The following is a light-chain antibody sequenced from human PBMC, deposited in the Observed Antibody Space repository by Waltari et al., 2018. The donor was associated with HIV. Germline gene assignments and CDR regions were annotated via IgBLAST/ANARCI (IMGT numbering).Light chain of an antibody. CDR2: DNN. Sequence: QSVLTQPPSVSVAPGQKVTLACSGSSSTSGKTVLSWYKQLPGTAPKLLIYDNNKRPSGIPDRFSGSKSGTSATLGITGLQTGDEADYYCGTWDSSLSGVVFGGGTKLTVL. CDR1: SSTSGKTV. CDR3: GTWDSSLSGVV. J-gene: IGLJ3*02. V-gene: IGLV1-51*01.